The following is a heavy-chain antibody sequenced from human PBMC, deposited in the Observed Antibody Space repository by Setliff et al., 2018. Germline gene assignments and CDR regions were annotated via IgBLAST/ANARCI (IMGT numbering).Heavy chain of an antibody. CDR2: IDPSGNT. CDR3: ARDRISRYYDSGAHAFDI. CDR1: GGSISSGTNY. Sequence: SETLSLTCTVSGGSISSGTNYWSWIRQPAGRGLEWIGHIDPSGNTNYQPSLKSRATISGDTSKNQFSLKLTSVTAADTAVYYCARDRISRYYDSGAHAFDIWGQGTMVTVSS. V-gene: IGHV4-61*09. J-gene: IGHJ3*02. D-gene: IGHD3-22*01.